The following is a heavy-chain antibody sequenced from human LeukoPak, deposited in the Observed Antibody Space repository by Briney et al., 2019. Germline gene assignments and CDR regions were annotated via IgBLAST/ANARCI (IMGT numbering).Heavy chain of an antibody. V-gene: IGHV3-20*04. J-gene: IGHJ6*03. CDR3: AKDAQTYYYGSGYMDV. D-gene: IGHD3-10*01. CDR2: INWNGGST. Sequence: GGSLRLSCAASGFTFDDYGMSWVRQAPGKGLEWVSGINWNGGSTGYADSVKGRFTISRDNAKNSLYLQMNSLRAEDTALYYCAKDAQTYYYGSGYMDVWGKGTTVTVSS. CDR1: GFTFDDYG.